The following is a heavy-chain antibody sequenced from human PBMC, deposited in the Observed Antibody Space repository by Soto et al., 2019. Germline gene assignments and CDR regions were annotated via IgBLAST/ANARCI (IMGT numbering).Heavy chain of an antibody. CDR3: ARHIQTTYYYGMDV. D-gene: IGHD1-7*01. V-gene: IGHV5-10-1*01. CDR2: IDPSDSYT. CDR1: GYSFTSYW. Sequence: GASLKISCQGSGYSFTSYWISWVRQMPGKGLEWMGRIDPSDSYTNYSPSFQGHVTISADKSISTAYLQWSSLKASDTAMYYCARHIQTTYYYGMDVWGQGTTVTVSS. J-gene: IGHJ6*02.